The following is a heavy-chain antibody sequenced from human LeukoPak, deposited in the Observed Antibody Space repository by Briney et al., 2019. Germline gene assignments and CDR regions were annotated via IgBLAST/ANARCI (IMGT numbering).Heavy chain of an antibody. V-gene: IGHV3-23*01. J-gene: IGHJ5*02. Sequence: PGGSLRLSCAASGFTFSSYAMSWVRQAPGKGLEWVGLIRDSGEAFYADFARGRFAISRDESENTLCLQMNSLRVEDTAVYFCARDRAANQDWVEFDPWGQGTPVIVSS. D-gene: IGHD3/OR15-3a*01. CDR3: ARDRAANQDWVEFDP. CDR2: IRDSGEA. CDR1: GFTFSSYA.